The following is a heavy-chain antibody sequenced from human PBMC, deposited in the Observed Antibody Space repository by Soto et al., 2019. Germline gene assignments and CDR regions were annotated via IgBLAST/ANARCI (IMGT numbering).Heavy chain of an antibody. J-gene: IGHJ4*02. Sequence: GASVKVSCKASGYTFTSYDINWVRQATGQGLEWMGWMNPNSGNTGYAQKFQGRVTMTRNTSISTAYMELSSLRSEDTAVYYCARGGNYDILTGYAADRDYWGQGTLVTVSS. D-gene: IGHD3-9*01. CDR1: GYTFTSYD. CDR3: ARGGNYDILTGYAADRDY. V-gene: IGHV1-8*01. CDR2: MNPNSGNT.